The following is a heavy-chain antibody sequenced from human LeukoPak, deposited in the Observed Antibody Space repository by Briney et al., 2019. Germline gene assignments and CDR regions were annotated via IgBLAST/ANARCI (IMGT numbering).Heavy chain of an antibody. CDR3: ARKSDYGDYLDY. J-gene: IGHJ4*02. D-gene: IGHD4-17*01. Sequence: SETLSLTCTVSGYSISSGYYWGWIRQPPGKGLEWIGSIYHSGSTYYNPSLKSRVTISVDTSKNQFSLKLSSVTAADTAVYYCARKSDYGDYLDYWGQGTLVTVSS. CDR1: GYSISSGYY. CDR2: IYHSGST. V-gene: IGHV4-38-2*02.